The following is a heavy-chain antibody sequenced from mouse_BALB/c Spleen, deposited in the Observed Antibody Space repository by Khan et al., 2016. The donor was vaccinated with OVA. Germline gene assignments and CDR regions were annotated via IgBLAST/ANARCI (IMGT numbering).Heavy chain of an antibody. CDR3: SLYGSRGDY. D-gene: IGHD1-1*01. CDR2: ILPGSNIT. CDR1: GFTFSNYW. Sequence: QVQLKQSGAELMKPGASVKISCKATGFTFSNYWIEWIKQRPGHGLEWIGQILPGSNITNYNEKFKGKATFTAETSSNKAYMQLSSLTSEDSAVYYCSLYGSRGDYWGQGTTVTVSS. J-gene: IGHJ2*01. V-gene: IGHV1-9*01.